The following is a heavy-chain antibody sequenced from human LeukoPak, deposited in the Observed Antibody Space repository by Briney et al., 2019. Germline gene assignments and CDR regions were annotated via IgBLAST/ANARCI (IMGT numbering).Heavy chain of an antibody. Sequence: GSLRLSCAASGFTFSSYGMHWVRQAPGKGLEWVAVISYDGSSKYYADSVKGRFTISRDNSKNTLYLQMNSLRAEDTAVYYCAKEDSGSYYSFDYWGQGTLVTVSS. D-gene: IGHD1-26*01. CDR1: GFTFSSYG. CDR3: AKEDSGSYYSFDY. J-gene: IGHJ4*02. CDR2: ISYDGSSK. V-gene: IGHV3-30*18.